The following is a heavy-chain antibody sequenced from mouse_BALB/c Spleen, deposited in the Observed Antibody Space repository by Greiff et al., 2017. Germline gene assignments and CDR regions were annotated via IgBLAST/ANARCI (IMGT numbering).Heavy chain of an antibody. CDR2: ISYDGSN. CDR1: GYSITSGYY. D-gene: IGHD1-2*01. V-gene: IGHV3-6*02. J-gene: IGHJ4*01. Sequence: EVKLQESGPGLVKPSQSLSLTCSVTGYSITSGYYWNWIRQFPGNKLEWMGYISYDGSNNYNPSLKNRISITRDTSKNQFFLKLNSVTTEDTATYYCARELRPHAMDYWGQGTSVTVSS. CDR3: ARELRPHAMDY.